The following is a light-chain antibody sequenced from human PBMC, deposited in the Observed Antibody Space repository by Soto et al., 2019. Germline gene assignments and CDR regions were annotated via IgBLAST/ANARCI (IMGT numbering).Light chain of an antibody. CDR2: KIS. CDR3: MQATQFPWT. V-gene: IGKV2-24*01. J-gene: IGKJ1*01. CDR1: QSLVSSDGNTY. Sequence: DIVMTQTPLSSPVTLGQPASISCRSSQSLVSSDGNTYLSWLHQRPGQPPRLLIYKISSRFSGVTDRFSGSGAGTDFTLKISRVEAEDVGVYYCMQATQFPWTFGQGTKVEIK.